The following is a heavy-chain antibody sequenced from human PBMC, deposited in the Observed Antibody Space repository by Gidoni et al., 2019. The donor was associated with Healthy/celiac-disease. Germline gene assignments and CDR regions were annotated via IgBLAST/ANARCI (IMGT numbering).Heavy chain of an antibody. D-gene: IGHD1-7*01. CDR3: AKEADRHHWNYAFENYGMDV. CDR2: ISGSGGST. CDR1: GFTFSSYA. V-gene: IGHV3-23*01. J-gene: IGHJ6*02. Sequence: EVQLLESGGGLVQPGGSLRLSCAASGFTFSSYAMSWVRQAPGKGLEWVSAISGSGGSTYYADSVKGRFTISRDNSKNTLYLQMNSLRAEDTAVYYCAKEADRHHWNYAFENYGMDVWGQGTTVTVSS.